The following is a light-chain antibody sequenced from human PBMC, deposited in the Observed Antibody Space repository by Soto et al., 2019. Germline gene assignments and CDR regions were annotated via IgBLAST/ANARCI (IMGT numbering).Light chain of an antibody. Sequence: QSVLTQPPSASGTPGQRVSISCSGGSSNIGTNTVNWYQHLPGTAPKLLIFSNDERPSGVPDRFSGSKSGTSASLAISGLQCDDEADYYCATWDDRVNGVVFGGGTQLTLL. J-gene: IGLJ2*01. CDR3: ATWDDRVNGVV. CDR2: SND. CDR1: SSNIGTNT. V-gene: IGLV1-44*01.